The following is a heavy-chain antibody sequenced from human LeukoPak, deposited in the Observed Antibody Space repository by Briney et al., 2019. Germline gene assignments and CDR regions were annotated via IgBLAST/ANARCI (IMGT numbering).Heavy chain of an antibody. J-gene: IGHJ5*01. CDR3: TKSLDCSRTSCDS. CDR2: IRSKTDGGTT. D-gene: IGHD2-2*01. Sequence: GGSLRLSCAASGFTFSNAWMSWVRQAPGKGLEWVGRIRSKTDGGTTDYAALVKGRFTISRDDSRNTLYLQMSSLKTEDTAVYYCTKSLDCSRTSCDSWGQGTLVTVSS. CDR1: GFTFSNAW. V-gene: IGHV3-15*01.